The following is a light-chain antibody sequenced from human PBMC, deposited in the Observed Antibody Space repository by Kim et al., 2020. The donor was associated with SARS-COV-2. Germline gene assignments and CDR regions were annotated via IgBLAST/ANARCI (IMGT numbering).Light chain of an antibody. CDR2: AAT. CDR1: QDIINY. Sequence: ASVGDRVTITWRASQDIINYLAWFQQKPGRVPKLLIYAATILQSGVPSRFSGSGFGTDFTLTISSLQPEDVATYYCQRYDSAPRTFGQGTKVDIK. V-gene: IGKV1-27*01. J-gene: IGKJ1*01. CDR3: QRYDSAPRT.